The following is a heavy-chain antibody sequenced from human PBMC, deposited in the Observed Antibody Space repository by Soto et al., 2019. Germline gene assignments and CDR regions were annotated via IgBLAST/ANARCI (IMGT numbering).Heavy chain of an antibody. D-gene: IGHD2-15*01. CDR1: GGSFSGYY. CDR3: ARASTSQDIVVVVAARAFDY. J-gene: IGHJ4*02. V-gene: IGHV4-34*01. Sequence: PSETLSLTCAVYGGSFSGYYWSWIRQPPGKGLEWIGEINHSGSANYNPSLKSRVTISVDTPKNQFSLKLSSVTAADTAVYYCARASTSQDIVVVVAARAFDYWGQGTLVTVS. CDR2: INHSGSA.